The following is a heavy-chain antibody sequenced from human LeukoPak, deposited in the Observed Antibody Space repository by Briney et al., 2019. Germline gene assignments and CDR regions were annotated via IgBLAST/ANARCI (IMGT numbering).Heavy chain of an antibody. V-gene: IGHV3-48*03. D-gene: IGHD2-2*01. Sequence: PGGSLRLSCAASGFTLSSYEMNWVRQAPGKGLEWVSYISSSGSTIYYADSVKGRFTISRDNAKNSLYLQMNSLRAEDTAVYYCARDCSSTSCLKHYYYYYGMDVWGQGTTVTVSS. CDR1: GFTLSSYE. CDR3: ARDCSSTSCLKHYYYYYGMDV. J-gene: IGHJ6*02. CDR2: ISSSGSTI.